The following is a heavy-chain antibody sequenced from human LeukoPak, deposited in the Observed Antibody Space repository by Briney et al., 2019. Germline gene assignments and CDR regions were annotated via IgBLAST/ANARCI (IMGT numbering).Heavy chain of an antibody. D-gene: IGHD4-23*01. CDR1: GFSFSVYS. CDR3: ASYGGFTSATLVDLL. CDR2: ISSRSYT. V-gene: IGHV3-69-1*01. Sequence: PGGSLRLSCAASGFSFSVYSMNWVRQAPGKGLEWVSSISSRSYTYYADSVRGRFTISRDNAKNSLFLQMNSLRAEDTAVYYCASYGGFTSATLVDLLWGQGTLVTVSS. J-gene: IGHJ4*02.